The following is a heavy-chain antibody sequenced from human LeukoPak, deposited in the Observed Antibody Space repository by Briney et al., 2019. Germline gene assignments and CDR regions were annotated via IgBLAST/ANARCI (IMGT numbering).Heavy chain of an antibody. D-gene: IGHD3-3*01. CDR3: ARDYYDFWSGYYTRGLFDY. Sequence: GGSLRLSCAASGFTFSSYWMSWVRQAPGKGLEWVANIKQDGSEKYYVDSVKGRFTISRDNAKNSLYLQMNSLRAEDTAVYYCARDYYDFWSGYYTRGLFDYWGQGTLVTVSS. CDR2: IKQDGSEK. J-gene: IGHJ4*02. CDR1: GFTFSSYW. V-gene: IGHV3-7*01.